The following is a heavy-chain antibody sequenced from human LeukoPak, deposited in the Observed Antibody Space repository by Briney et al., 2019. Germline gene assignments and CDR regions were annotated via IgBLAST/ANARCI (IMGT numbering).Heavy chain of an antibody. CDR1: GYTFSSYG. CDR2: ISAYNGNT. J-gene: IGHJ2*01. D-gene: IGHD6-19*01. Sequence: ASVKVSCKASGYTFSSYGISWVRQAPGQGLEWMGWISAYNGNTNYAQKFQGRVTMTTDASTRTTYMELRSLRSDDTAVYYCARADVAGKDYDYWGRGTLVTVSS. CDR3: ARADVAGKDYDY. V-gene: IGHV1-18*01.